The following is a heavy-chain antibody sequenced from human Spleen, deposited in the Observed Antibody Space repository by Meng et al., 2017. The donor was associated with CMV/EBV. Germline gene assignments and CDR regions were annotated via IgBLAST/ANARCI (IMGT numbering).Heavy chain of an antibody. J-gene: IGHJ5*02. D-gene: IGHD2-8*01. CDR2: IYNSGSI. V-gene: IGHV4-59*12. CDR1: GGSISSDY. CDR3: ARVMRTYQLAGGFDP. Sequence: SETLSLTCTVSGGSISSDYWTWIRQPPGKGLEWIGYIYNSGSINYNPSLKSRVSISVDTSKNQFSLKLTSVTAADTAVYFCARVMRTYQLAGGFDPWGQGTLVTVSS.